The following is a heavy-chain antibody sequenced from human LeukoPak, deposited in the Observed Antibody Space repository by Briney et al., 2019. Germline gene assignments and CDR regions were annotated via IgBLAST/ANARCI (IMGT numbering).Heavy chain of an antibody. D-gene: IGHD3-22*01. V-gene: IGHV1-2*02. CDR3: ARAPEGVVITLSTDY. CDR2: INPNSGGT. J-gene: IGHJ4*02. CDR1: GYTFTGYY. Sequence: GASVKVSCKASGYTFTGYYMHWVRQAPGQGLEWMGWINPNSGGTNYAQKFQGRVTMTRDTSISTAYMELSRLRSDDTAAYYCARAPEGVVITLSTDYWGQGTLVTVSS.